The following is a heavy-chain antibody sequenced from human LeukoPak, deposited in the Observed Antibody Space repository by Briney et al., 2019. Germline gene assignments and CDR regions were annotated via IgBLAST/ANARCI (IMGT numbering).Heavy chain of an antibody. CDR3: AKGYSSSWYFGMDV. Sequence: GGSLRLSCAASGFTFSSYAMSWVRQAPGKGLEWVSAISGSGGSTYYADSVKGRFTISRDNSKNTLYLQMNSLRAEDTAVYYCAKGYSSSWYFGMDVWGQGTTVTVSS. D-gene: IGHD6-13*01. J-gene: IGHJ6*02. V-gene: IGHV3-23*01. CDR1: GFTFSSYA. CDR2: ISGSGGST.